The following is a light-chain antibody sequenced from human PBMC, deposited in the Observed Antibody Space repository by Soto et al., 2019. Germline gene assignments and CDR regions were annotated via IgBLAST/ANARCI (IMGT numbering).Light chain of an antibody. V-gene: IGKV3-20*01. Sequence: EIVLTEAPGTLYVSAGERATLSCRASESVSSSYLAWYQQNRGQAPMLLIYGASRRAPGIPDRFGGSGSGTDFTLTISRLEPEDFAVYYCQQYGSSRWTFVQGTKVDIK. CDR3: QQYGSSRWT. J-gene: IGKJ1*01. CDR2: GAS. CDR1: ESVSSSY.